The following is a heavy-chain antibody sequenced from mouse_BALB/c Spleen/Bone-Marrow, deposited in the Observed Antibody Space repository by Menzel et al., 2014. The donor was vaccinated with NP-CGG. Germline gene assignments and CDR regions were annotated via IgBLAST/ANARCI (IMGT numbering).Heavy chain of an antibody. D-gene: IGHD2-3*01. CDR2: IYPSDNYT. V-gene: IGHV1-69*02. J-gene: IGHJ2*01. CDR3: SRTYECFDY. Sequence: VQLQQSGAELVRPGASVKLSCKASGYTFTSYWINWVRQRPGQGLEWIGNIYPSDNYTNYNQKFKDKATLTVDKSSSTAYMQLSSPTSEDSAVYYCSRTYECFDYWGQGTTLTVSS. CDR1: GYTFTSYW.